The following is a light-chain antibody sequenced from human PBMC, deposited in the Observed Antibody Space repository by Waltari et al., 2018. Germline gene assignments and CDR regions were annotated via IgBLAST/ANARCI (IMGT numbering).Light chain of an antibody. CDR2: GVS. J-gene: IGLJ3*02. V-gene: IGLV2-23*02. Sequence: QSALTQPASVSGSPGQSITISCTGTSSDVGSYTLVSWYQQHPGKAPKSIIYGVSKRPSGGSARFSGSKSGNTASLTISGLQAEDEADYYCCSYAGSTTRWVFGGGTKLTVL. CDR1: SSDVGSYTL. CDR3: CSYAGSTTRWV.